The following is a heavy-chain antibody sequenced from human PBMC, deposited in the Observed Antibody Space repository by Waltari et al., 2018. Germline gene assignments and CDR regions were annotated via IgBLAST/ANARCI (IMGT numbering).Heavy chain of an antibody. CDR3: ASGIVGATKGYYFDY. D-gene: IGHD1-26*01. J-gene: IGHJ4*02. CDR1: GGSISSYY. V-gene: IGHV4-59*01. Sequence: QVQLQESGPGLVKPSETLSLTCTVSGGSISSYYWSWIRQPPGKGLEWIGYIYYSGSTNYKPSLKSRVTISVDTAKNQFSLKLSSVTAADTAVYYCASGIVGATKGYYFDYWGQGTLVTVSS. CDR2: IYYSGST.